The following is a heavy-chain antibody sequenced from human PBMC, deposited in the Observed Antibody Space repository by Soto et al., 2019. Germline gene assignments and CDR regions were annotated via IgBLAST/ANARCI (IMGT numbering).Heavy chain of an antibody. V-gene: IGHV1-69*12. Sequence: QVQLVQSGAEVKKPGSSVKVSCKASGGTFSSYAISWVRQAPGQGLEWMGGIIPIFGTANYAQKFQGRVTITADESTSTAYMELSSLRSEDTAVYYCARNKDIVLVPALNPYYFDYWGQGTLVTVSS. D-gene: IGHD2-2*01. CDR3: ARNKDIVLVPALNPYYFDY. CDR1: GGTFSSYA. CDR2: IIPIFGTA. J-gene: IGHJ4*02.